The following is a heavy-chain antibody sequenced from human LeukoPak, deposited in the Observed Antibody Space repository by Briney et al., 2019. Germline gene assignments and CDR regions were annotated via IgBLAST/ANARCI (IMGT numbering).Heavy chain of an antibody. J-gene: IGHJ4*02. V-gene: IGHV3-7*01. D-gene: IGHD4/OR15-4a*01. Sequence: GGSLRLSCAASGFTFNKYALNWVRQPPGKGLEWVANIKQDRSEKYYVDSVKGRFTISRDNAKNSLYLQMNSLRAEDTAVYYCARVHGAYPFDYWGQGTLVTVSS. CDR2: IKQDRSEK. CDR1: GFTFNKYA. CDR3: ARVHGAYPFDY.